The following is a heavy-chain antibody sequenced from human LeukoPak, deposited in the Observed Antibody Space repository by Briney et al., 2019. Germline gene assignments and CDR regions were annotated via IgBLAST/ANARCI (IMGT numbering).Heavy chain of an antibody. D-gene: IGHD6-19*01. CDR3: AGASQWLAFNY. CDR2: IYHSGST. V-gene: IGHV4-59*02. CDR1: GVSVTTNF. Sequence: SETLSLTCTVSGVSVTTNFWSWLRQPPGKGLEWIGSIYHSGSTNYYPSLESRVTISLDTSKNQLSLKLSSVTAADTAVYYCAGASQWLAFNYWSQGTLVTVSS. J-gene: IGHJ4*02.